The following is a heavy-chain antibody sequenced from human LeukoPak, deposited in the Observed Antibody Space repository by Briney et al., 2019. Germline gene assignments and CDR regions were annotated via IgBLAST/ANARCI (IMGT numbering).Heavy chain of an antibody. Sequence: GGSLRLSCAASGFTFSSYSTNWVRQAPGKGLEWVSSISSSSSYIYYADSVKGRFTISRDNAKNSLYLQMNSLRAEDTAVYYCASGGYYDFWSGPGYWGQGTLVTVSS. CDR3: ASGGYYDFWSGPGY. J-gene: IGHJ4*02. CDR1: GFTFSSYS. D-gene: IGHD3-3*01. V-gene: IGHV3-21*01. CDR2: ISSSSSYI.